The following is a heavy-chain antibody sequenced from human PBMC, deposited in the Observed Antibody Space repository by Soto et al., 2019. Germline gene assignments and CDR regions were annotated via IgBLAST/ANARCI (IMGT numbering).Heavy chain of an antibody. V-gene: IGHV4-30-4*02. J-gene: IGHJ4*02. CDR3: ARAVYYYDRSGYDY. CDR1: GGSISSGDDY. D-gene: IGHD3-22*01. Sequence: PSDTLSLTCTVSGGSISSGDDYWSWIRQPPGKGLEWIGYIYYSGSTYYSPSLKSRVTISVDTSKNQFSLKLSSVTAADTAVYYCARAVYYYDRSGYDYWGQGTLVTVSS. CDR2: IYYSGST.